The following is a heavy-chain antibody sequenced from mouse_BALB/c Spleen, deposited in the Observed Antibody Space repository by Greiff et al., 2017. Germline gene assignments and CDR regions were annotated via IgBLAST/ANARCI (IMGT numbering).Heavy chain of an antibody. D-gene: IGHD2-2*01. CDR1: GYSITSDYA. Sequence: EVQLQQSGPGLVKPSQSLSLTCTVTGYSITSDYAWNWIRQFPGNKLEWMGYISYSGSTSYNPSLKSRISITRDTSKNQFFLQLNSVTTEDTATYYCARSIYYGYDVWFAYWGQGTLVTVSA. CDR2: ISYSGST. V-gene: IGHV3-2*02. J-gene: IGHJ3*01. CDR3: ARSIYYGYDVWFAY.